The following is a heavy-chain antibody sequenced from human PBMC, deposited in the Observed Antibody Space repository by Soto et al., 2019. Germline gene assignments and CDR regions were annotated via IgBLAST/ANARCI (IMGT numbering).Heavy chain of an antibody. Sequence: GGSLRLSCAASGFTFSSYAMHWVRQAPGKGLEWVAVISYDGSNKYYADSVKGRFTISRDNSKNTLYLQMNSLRAEDTAVYYCARDPSPGSGFDYWGQGTLVTVSS. CDR2: ISYDGSNK. V-gene: IGHV3-30-3*01. CDR3: ARDPSPGSGFDY. J-gene: IGHJ4*02. CDR1: GFTFSSYA. D-gene: IGHD6-19*01.